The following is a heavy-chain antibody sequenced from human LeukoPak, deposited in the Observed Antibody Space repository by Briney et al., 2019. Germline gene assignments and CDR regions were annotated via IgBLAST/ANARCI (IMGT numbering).Heavy chain of an antibody. CDR3: AKDRPLGDGYVFDY. V-gene: IGHV3-74*01. Sequence: GGSLRLSCAASGFIFPDYWMHWVRQAPGSELVWVARIRGDGRATTYADSVKGRFTISRDNAMSTVFLQMKSLRAEDTGIYYCAKDRPLGDGYVFDYWGQGTLVTVSS. CDR2: IRGDGRAT. CDR1: GFIFPDYW. D-gene: IGHD5-24*01. J-gene: IGHJ4*02.